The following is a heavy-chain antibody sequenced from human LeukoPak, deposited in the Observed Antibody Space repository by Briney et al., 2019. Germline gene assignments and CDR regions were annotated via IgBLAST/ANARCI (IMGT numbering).Heavy chain of an antibody. CDR1: GGSISSGGYY. J-gene: IGHJ4*02. D-gene: IGHD6-6*01. V-gene: IGHV4-31*03. CDR2: IYYSGST. CDR3: ARDQEQLGVDY. Sequence: SETLSLTGTVSGGSISSGGYYWSWIRQHPGKGLEWIGYIYYSGSTYYNPSLKSRVTISVDTSKNQFSLKLSSVTAADTAVYYCARDQEQLGVDYWGQGTLVTVSS.